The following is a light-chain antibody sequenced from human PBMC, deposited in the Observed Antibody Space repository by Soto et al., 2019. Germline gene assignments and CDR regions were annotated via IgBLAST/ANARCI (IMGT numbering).Light chain of an antibody. Sequence: DIQMTQSPSTLSSSVGGRVTLTCRASQSVGTWVAWYQQKPGKDPNLLIYGASNLESGVPSRFSGSGSGTEFTLTITTLQPDDFATYFCQLYNRNTWSFGPGTKVDI. CDR1: QSVGTW. J-gene: IGKJ1*01. V-gene: IGKV1-5*01. CDR3: QLYNRNTWS. CDR2: GAS.